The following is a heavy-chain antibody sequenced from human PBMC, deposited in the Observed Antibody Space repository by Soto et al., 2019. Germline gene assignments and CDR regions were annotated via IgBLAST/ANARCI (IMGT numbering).Heavy chain of an antibody. CDR3: ARDRGYDAHDYYYKAMDV. J-gene: IGHJ6*02. Sequence: GGSLRLSCISSGFTFRTYTMNWVRQAPGKGLEWVSGIRGFSPYTFYAESVKGRFTISRDNAKNSLYLQMNSLRAEDTAVYYCARDRGYDAHDYYYKAMDVWGQGTTVTVSS. D-gene: IGHD5-12*01. CDR2: IRGFSPYT. CDR1: GFTFRTYT. V-gene: IGHV3-21*01.